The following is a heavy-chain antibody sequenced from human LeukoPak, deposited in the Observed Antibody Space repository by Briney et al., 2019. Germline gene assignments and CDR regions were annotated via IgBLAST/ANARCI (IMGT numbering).Heavy chain of an antibody. D-gene: IGHD2-15*01. J-gene: IGHJ6*02. CDR3: ARVRLYCSGGSCYTYYYYYGMDV. CDR2: IIPILGIE. V-gene: IGHV1-69*04. Sequence: SVKVSCKASGGTFSSYAISWVRQAPGQGLEWMGRIIPILGIENYAQKFQGRVTITADKSTSTAYMELSSLRSEDTAVYYCARVRLYCSGGSCYTYYYYYGMDVWGQGTTVTVSS. CDR1: GGTFSSYA.